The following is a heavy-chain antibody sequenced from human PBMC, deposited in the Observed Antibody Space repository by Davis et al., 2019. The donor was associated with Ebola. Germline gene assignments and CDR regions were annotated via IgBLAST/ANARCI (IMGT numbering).Heavy chain of an antibody. CDR3: ARRDLVITYGMDV. V-gene: IGHV4-39*07. D-gene: IGHD3-3*01. CDR1: GGSISSSSYY. CDR2: INHSGST. Sequence: GSLRLSCTVSGGSISSSSYYWSWIRQPPGKGLEWIGEINHSGSTNYNPSLKSRVTISVDTSKNQFSLKLSSVTAADTAVYYCARRDLVITYGMDVWGQGTTVTVSS. J-gene: IGHJ6*02.